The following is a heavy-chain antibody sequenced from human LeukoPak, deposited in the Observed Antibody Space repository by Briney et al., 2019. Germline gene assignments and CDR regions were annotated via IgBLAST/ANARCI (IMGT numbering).Heavy chain of an antibody. J-gene: IGHJ4*02. CDR3: ARGVAAADY. D-gene: IGHD6-13*01. CDR1: GGSFSGYY. Sequence: SETLSLTCAVYGGSFSGYYWSWIRQPPGKGLEWIGEINHSGSTNYNPSLKSRVTISVDTPKNQFSLKLSSVTAADTAVYYCARGVAAADYWGQGTLVTVSS. V-gene: IGHV4-34*01. CDR2: INHSGST.